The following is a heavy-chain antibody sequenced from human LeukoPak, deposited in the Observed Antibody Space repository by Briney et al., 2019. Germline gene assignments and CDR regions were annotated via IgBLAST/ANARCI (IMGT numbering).Heavy chain of an antibody. CDR1: GYTLTELS. J-gene: IGHJ6*02. CDR3: ATVGWFGEPAYYYYYYGMDV. V-gene: IGHV1-24*01. D-gene: IGHD3-10*01. Sequence: ASVKVSCTVSGYTLTELSMHWVRQAPGKGLEWMGGFDPEDGETIYAQKFQGRVTMTEDTSTDTAYMELSSLRSEDTAVYYCATVGWFGEPAYYYYYYGMDVWGQGTTVTVSS. CDR2: FDPEDGET.